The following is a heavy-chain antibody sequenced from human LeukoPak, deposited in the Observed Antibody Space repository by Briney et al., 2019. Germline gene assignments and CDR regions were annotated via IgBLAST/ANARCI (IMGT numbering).Heavy chain of an antibody. CDR2: ISGSGDNT. V-gene: IGHV3-23*01. CDR1: GFTFSSYA. D-gene: IGHD4-17*01. J-gene: IGHJ4*02. CDR3: AKDRTYYADFAIDY. Sequence: PGGSLRLSCAASGFTFSSYAMSWVRQAPGKGLEWVSTISGSGDNTYYADSVKGRFTISRDNSKNTLYLQMNSLRADDTAIYYCAKDRTYYADFAIDYWGQGTLVTVSS.